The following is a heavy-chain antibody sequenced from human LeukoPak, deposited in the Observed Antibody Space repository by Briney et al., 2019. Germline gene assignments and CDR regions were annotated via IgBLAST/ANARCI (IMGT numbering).Heavy chain of an antibody. V-gene: IGHV3-21*04. Sequence: GGSLRLSRAASGFTFSSYSMNWVRQAPGKGLEWVSSISSSSSYIYYADSVKGRFTISRDNAKNSLYLQMNSLRAEDTAVYYCANQRIAVAGTFDYWGQGTLVTVSS. CDR2: ISSSSSYI. CDR1: GFTFSSYS. CDR3: ANQRIAVAGTFDY. D-gene: IGHD6-19*01. J-gene: IGHJ4*02.